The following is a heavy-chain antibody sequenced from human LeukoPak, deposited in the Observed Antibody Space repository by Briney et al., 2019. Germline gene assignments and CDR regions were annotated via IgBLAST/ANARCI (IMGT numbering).Heavy chain of an antibody. D-gene: IGHD4-17*01. J-gene: IGHJ4*02. CDR1: GLTFRIYW. V-gene: IGHV3-74*01. Sequence: GGSLRLSRAASGLTFRIYWMHWVRQAPGKGLVWVSRINSDGSDTTYADSVKGRFTISRDNAKNTLYLQMNSLRVEDTAVYYCARSSAVTTLSLTYWGLGTLVTVSS. CDR3: ARSSAVTTLSLTY. CDR2: INSDGSDT.